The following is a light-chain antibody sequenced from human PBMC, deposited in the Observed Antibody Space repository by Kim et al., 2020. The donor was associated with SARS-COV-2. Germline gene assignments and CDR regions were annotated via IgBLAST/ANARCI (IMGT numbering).Light chain of an antibody. CDR3: QSYDNSLRGYV. CDR2: DNT. V-gene: IGLV1-40*01. Sequence: QSVLTQPPSVSGAPGQRVTISCTGSSSNIGAGFGVHWYQHLPGTAPKLLIYDNTNRPSGVPDRFSGSKSGTSASLAITGLQAEDEADYYCQSYDNSLRGYVFGTGTKLTVL. CDR1: SSNIGAGFG. J-gene: IGLJ1*01.